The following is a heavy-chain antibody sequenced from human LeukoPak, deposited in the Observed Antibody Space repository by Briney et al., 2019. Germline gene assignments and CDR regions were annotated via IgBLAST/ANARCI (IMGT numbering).Heavy chain of an antibody. CDR3: ARHSSRGSSGARGYDY. J-gene: IGHJ4*02. D-gene: IGHD6-19*01. V-gene: IGHV4-34*01. Sequence: SETLSLTCAVYGGSFSGYYWSWIRRPPGKGLEWIGEINHSGSTNYNPSLKSRVTISVDTSKNQFSLKLSSVTAADTAVHYCARHSSRGSSGARGYDYWGQGTLVTVSS. CDR1: GGSFSGYY. CDR2: INHSGST.